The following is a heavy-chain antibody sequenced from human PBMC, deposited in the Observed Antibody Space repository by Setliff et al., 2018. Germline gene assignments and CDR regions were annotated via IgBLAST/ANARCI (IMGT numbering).Heavy chain of an antibody. CDR1: GYNFTGYG. J-gene: IGHJ4*02. D-gene: IGHD5-12*01. Sequence: ASVKVSCKASGYNFTGYGISWVRQAPGQGLEWMGWISPYNEKTNYAEKFQGRVTMTTDTSTTTVYMEVASLRSDDTAVYYCVRGPGPSVVVAMPFDRWGQGTQVTVSS. CDR3: VRGPGPSVVVAMPFDR. CDR2: ISPYNEKT. V-gene: IGHV1-18*04.